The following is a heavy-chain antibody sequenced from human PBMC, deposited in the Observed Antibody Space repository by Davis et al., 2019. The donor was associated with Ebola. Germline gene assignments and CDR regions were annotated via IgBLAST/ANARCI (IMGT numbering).Heavy chain of an antibody. CDR2: ISYDGSNK. D-gene: IGHD4-17*01. CDR1: GFTFSSHG. Sequence: GESLKISCAASGFTFSSHGMHWVRQAPGKGLEWVAVISYDGSNKYYADSVKGRFTISRDNSKNTLYLQMNSLRAEDTAVYYCARDPSTTVTTGAMDYWGQGTLVTVSS. CDR3: ARDPSTTVTTGAMDY. V-gene: IGHV3-30*03. J-gene: IGHJ4*02.